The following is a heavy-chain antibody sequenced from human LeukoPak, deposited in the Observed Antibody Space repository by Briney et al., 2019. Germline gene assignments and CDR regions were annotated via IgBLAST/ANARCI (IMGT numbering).Heavy chain of an antibody. CDR1: GYIFTNFG. J-gene: IGHJ3*02. Sequence: ASVKVSCKASGYIFTNFGISWVRQARGQGLEWMGWISGYNGNTKYVQKFQGRVTMTRDMSTSTVYMELSSLRSEDTAVYYCASRTRPDVGAFDIWGQGTMVTVSS. CDR3: ASRTRPDVGAFDI. CDR2: ISGYNGNT. D-gene: IGHD6-6*01. V-gene: IGHV1-18*01.